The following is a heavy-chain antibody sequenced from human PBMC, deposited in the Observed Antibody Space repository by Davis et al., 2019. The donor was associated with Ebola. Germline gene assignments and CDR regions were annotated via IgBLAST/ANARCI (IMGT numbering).Heavy chain of an antibody. J-gene: IGHJ4*02. CDR3: ASGLVGGQGGFDF. V-gene: IGHV3-7*01. CDR1: GFTFSSYW. Sequence: GESLKISCAASGFTFSSYWMSWVRQAPGKGLEWVAKINDDRSDKYYVESVKGRFTISRDNAENSLYLQMNSLRPEDTAVYFCASGLVGGQGGFDFWGQGNLVTVSS. CDR2: INDDRSDK. D-gene: IGHD1-26*01.